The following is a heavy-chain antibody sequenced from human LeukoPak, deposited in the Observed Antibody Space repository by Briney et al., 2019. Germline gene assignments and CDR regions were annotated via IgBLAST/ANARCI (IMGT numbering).Heavy chain of an antibody. D-gene: IGHD2-15*01. CDR3: ARSRMVVAATNWFGP. CDR2: INPNSGGT. V-gene: IGHV1-2*02. J-gene: IGHJ5*02. CDR1: GYTFTGYY. Sequence: ASVKVSCKASGYTFTGYYMHWVRQAPGQGLEWMGWINPNSGGTNYAQKFQGRVTMTRDTSISTAYMELSRLRSDDTAVYYCARSRMVVAATNWFGPWGQGTLVTVSS.